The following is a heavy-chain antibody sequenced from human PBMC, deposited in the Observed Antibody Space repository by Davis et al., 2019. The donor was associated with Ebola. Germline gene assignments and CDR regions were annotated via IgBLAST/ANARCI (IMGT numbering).Heavy chain of an antibody. CDR1: GGSVGSYY. J-gene: IGHJ5*02. CDR2: ISFIGST. CDR3: ARIVKYCIDAVCQNWFDP. Sequence: MPGGSLRLSCTLSGGSVGSYYWGWVRQPPGKGLEWIGFISFIGSTTYNPSPKSRVTVSVDTSKNQFSLRLSSVTAADTAVYHCARIVKYCIDAVCQNWFDPWGQGTLVTVSS. D-gene: IGHD2-8*01. V-gene: IGHV4-59*02.